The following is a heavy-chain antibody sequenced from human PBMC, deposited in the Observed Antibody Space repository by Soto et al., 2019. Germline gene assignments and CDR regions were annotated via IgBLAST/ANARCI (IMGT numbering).Heavy chain of an antibody. V-gene: IGHV3-30*18. J-gene: IGHJ4*02. CDR3: AKSSGGSSWYPPDH. CDR2: TANDGSAQ. CDR1: GFIFSSYG. Sequence: QVQLVESGGGVVQPGGSLRLSCAASGFIFSSYGMQWVRQSPGEGLEWVATTANDGSAQYYADSVKGRFTISRDNSMNTLFLQMESLRPEDTGVYYCAKSSGGSSWYPPDHWGQGTLVTVSS. D-gene: IGHD6-13*01.